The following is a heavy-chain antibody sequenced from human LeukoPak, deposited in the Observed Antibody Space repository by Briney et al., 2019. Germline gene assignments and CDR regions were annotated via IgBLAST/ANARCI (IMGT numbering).Heavy chain of an antibody. CDR2: ISAYNGNT. CDR3: ATGGYSSSSYRSAFDM. V-gene: IGHV1-18*01. CDR1: GYTFTSYG. D-gene: IGHD6-6*01. Sequence: ASVKVSCKASGYTFTSYGISWVRQAPGQGLEWMGWISAYNGNTNYAQKLQGRVTMTTDTSTSTAYMELRSLRSDDTVVYYCATGGYSSSSYRSAFDMWGQGTMVTVSS. J-gene: IGHJ3*02.